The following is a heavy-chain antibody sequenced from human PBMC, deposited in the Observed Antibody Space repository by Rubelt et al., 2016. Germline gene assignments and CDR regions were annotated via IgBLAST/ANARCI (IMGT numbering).Heavy chain of an antibody. CDR3: ARGGRYYGSGSYQRHNWFDP. Sequence: QVQLQQWGAGLLKPSETLSLTCAVYGGSFSIYYWSWIRQPPGKGLEWIGEINHSGSTNYNPSLKSRVTMSVEPSKDQFSLKLSSVTAADTAVYYCARGGRYYGSGSYQRHNWFDPWGQGSLVTVSS. CDR1: GGSFSIYY. D-gene: IGHD3-10*01. J-gene: IGHJ5*02. V-gene: IGHV4-34*01. CDR2: INHSGST.